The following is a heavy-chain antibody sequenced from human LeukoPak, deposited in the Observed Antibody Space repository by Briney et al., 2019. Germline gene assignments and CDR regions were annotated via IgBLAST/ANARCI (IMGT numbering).Heavy chain of an antibody. CDR3: ANLGPSTIAAAGRQFDY. J-gene: IGHJ4*02. CDR1: GFTFSSYW. Sequence: GGSLRLSCAASGFTFSSYWMNWVRQAPGKGLVWVSRIASDGSSTTYADSVKGRFSISRDNSKNTLYLQMNSLRAEDTAVYYCANLGPSTIAAAGRQFDYWGQGTLVTVSS. CDR2: IASDGSST. V-gene: IGHV3-74*01. D-gene: IGHD6-13*01.